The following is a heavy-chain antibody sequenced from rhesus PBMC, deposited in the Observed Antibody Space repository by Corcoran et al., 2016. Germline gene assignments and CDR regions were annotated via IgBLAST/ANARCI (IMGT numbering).Heavy chain of an antibody. V-gene: IGHV4S10*01. Sequence: QVQLQESGPGVVKPSETLSLTCAVSGGSISDSYRWSWIRQPPGKGLEWIGYIYGSSTSTNYNPSLKSLVTISKDTSKNQFSLKLSSVTAADTAVYYCARSIAAADFDYWGQGVLVTVSS. CDR2: IYGSSTST. J-gene: IGHJ4*01. D-gene: IGHD6-25*01. CDR3: ARSIAAADFDY. CDR1: GGSISDSYR.